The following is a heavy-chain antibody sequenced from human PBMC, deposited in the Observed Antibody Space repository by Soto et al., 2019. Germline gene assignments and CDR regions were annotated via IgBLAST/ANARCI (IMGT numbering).Heavy chain of an antibody. CDR3: ARDQYAVGGDF. CDR1: GYTFTDYG. D-gene: IGHD1-26*01. J-gene: IGHJ4*02. Sequence: QVQLVQSGAEVKKPGASVKVSCKASGYTFTDYGVSWVRQAPGQGLEWMGWINTYNGKTNYAPKVQARVTMTTDTSTTTACMELRSLKSDDTAVYFCARDQYAVGGDFWGQGTLVTVSS. CDR2: INTYNGKT. V-gene: IGHV1-18*01.